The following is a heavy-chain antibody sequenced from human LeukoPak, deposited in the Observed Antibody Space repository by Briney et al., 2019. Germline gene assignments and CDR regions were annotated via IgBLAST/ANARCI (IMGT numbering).Heavy chain of an antibody. J-gene: IGHJ4*02. Sequence: SETLSLTCAVYGGSFSGFQWSWIRQPPGKGLEWIGEIYHSGSTNYNPSLKSRITMSLDTSKNQFSLKLTSVTAAETAVYYCARVNLLGYCTNDVCPGGGLPFDYWGRGTLVTVSS. CDR2: IYHSGST. CDR1: GGSFSGFQ. D-gene: IGHD2-8*01. V-gene: IGHV4-34*01. CDR3: ARVNLLGYCTNDVCPGGGLPFDY.